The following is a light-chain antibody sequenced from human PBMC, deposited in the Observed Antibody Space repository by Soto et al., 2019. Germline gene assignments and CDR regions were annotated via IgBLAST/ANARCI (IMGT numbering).Light chain of an antibody. Sequence: SALTQPRSVSGAPGQSVTISCTGTSIDVGDYNSVSWYQQQPDKAPRLIIYDVNKRPSGVPDRFSGSKSGNTASLTISGLQAEDEADYHCSSYAGTYFHVLFGGGTKLTVL. V-gene: IGLV2-11*01. CDR2: DVN. CDR1: SIDVGDYNS. J-gene: IGLJ2*01. CDR3: SSYAGTYFHVL.